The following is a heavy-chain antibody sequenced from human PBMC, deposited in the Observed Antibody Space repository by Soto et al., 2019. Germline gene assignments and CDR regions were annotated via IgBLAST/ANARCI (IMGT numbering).Heavy chain of an antibody. CDR2: ISSRSYTI. V-gene: IGHV3-48*02. CDR1: GFTFSTYS. D-gene: IGHD6-6*01. J-gene: IGHJ6*02. CDR3: ARGGSSSDHGMDV. Sequence: EVQLAESEGGLVQPGGSLRLSCAASGFTFSTYSMNWVRQAPGKGLEWVSYISSRSYTIYYVDSVKGRFTISRDNAKNSLYLQMNSLRDEDTAVYYCARGGSSSDHGMDVWGQGTTVTVSS.